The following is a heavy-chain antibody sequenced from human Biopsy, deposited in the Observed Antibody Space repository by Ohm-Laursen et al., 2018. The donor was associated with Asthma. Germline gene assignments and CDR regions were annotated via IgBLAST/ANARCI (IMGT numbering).Heavy chain of an antibody. Sequence: SETLSLTCAVSGASIRSYYWTWIRRHPARGLLWIGNIHYNGSTYSNPSLKSRVTISVDTSKKQISLRLSSVIAADTAVYYCAGFCSGGNCPDHWGQGTLVPVSS. J-gene: IGHJ4*02. CDR1: GASIRSYY. CDR3: AGFCSGGNCPDH. CDR2: IHYNGST. D-gene: IGHD2-15*01. V-gene: IGHV4-59*01.